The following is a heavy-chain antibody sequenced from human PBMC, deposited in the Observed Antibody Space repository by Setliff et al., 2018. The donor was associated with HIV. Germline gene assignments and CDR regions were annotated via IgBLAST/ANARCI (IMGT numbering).Heavy chain of an antibody. CDR3: ARDLRGSGSYYMMGEPFDI. J-gene: IGHJ3*02. CDR2: INTNTGNP. V-gene: IGHV7-4-1*02. CDR1: GYTFTSYA. D-gene: IGHD3-10*01. Sequence: ASVKVSCKASGYTFTSYAMNWVRQAPGQGLEWMGWINTNTGNPTYAQGFTGRFVFSLDTSVSTAYLQISNLKAEDTAVYYCARDLRGSGSYYMMGEPFDIWGQGTMVTVSS.